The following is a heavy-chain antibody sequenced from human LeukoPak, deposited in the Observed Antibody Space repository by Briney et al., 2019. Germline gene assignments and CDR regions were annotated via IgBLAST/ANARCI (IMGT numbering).Heavy chain of an antibody. CDR1: GGSITSYY. CDR2: FSYSGST. Sequence: SETLSLTCTVSGGSITSYYWSWIRQPPGKGLEWIGYFSYSGSTNYNPSLKSRVTISVDTSKNQFSLQLTSVTAADTAVYYCAGIEMAYFDYWGQGTLVTVSS. J-gene: IGHJ4*02. V-gene: IGHV4-59*01. D-gene: IGHD5-24*01. CDR3: AGIEMAYFDY.